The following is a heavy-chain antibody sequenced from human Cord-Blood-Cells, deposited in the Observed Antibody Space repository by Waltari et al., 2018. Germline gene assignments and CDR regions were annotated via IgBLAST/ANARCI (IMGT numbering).Heavy chain of an antibody. CDR1: GFTFSSYS. CDR3: AGGIAAAGDY. J-gene: IGHJ4*02. CDR2: ISSSSSYI. V-gene: IGHV3-21*01. Sequence: VQLVESGGGLVKPGGSLRLSCAASGFTFSSYSMNWVRQAPGKGLEWVSSISSSSSYIYYADSVKGRFTISRDNAKNSLYLQMNSLRAEDTAEYYCAGGIAAAGDYWGQGTLVTVSS. D-gene: IGHD6-13*01.